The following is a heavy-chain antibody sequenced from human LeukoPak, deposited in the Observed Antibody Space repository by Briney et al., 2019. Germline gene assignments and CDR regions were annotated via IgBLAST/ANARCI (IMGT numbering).Heavy chain of an antibody. Sequence: SVKVSCKASGGTFSSYPISWVRQAPGQGLECMGGIIPIFGTANFAQKSQARVTITADKSTSTAYMELSSLRSEDTAVYYCARDGGTGEYFQHWGQGTLVTVSS. CDR1: GGTFSSYP. CDR2: IIPIFGTA. D-gene: IGHD3-16*01. J-gene: IGHJ1*01. CDR3: ARDGGTGEYFQH. V-gene: IGHV1-69*06.